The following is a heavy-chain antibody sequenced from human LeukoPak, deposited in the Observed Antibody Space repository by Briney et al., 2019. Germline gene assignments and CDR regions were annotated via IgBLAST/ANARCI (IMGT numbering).Heavy chain of an antibody. V-gene: IGHV4-38-2*02. CDR1: GYSISSGYY. CDR3: ARAYRSSWYANWFDP. D-gene: IGHD6-13*01. CDR2: IYHSGST. J-gene: IGHJ5*02. Sequence: SETLSLTCTVSGYSISSGYYWGWIRQPPGKGLEWIGSIYHSGSTYYNPSLKSRVTISVDTSKNQFSLKLSSVTAADTAVYFCARAYRSSWYANWFDPWGQGTLVAVSS.